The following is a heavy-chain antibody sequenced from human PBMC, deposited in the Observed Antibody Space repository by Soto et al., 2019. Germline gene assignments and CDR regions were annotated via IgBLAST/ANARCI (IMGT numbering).Heavy chain of an antibody. CDR1: GGTFSSYT. V-gene: IGHV1-69*02. CDR3: ARMSNIVGAPPLH. J-gene: IGHJ4*02. CDR2: IIPILGMA. Sequence: QVQLVQSGAEVKKPGSSVKVSCKASGGTFSSYTISWVRQAPGQGLEWMGRIIPILGMANYAQKFQGRVTSTADKSTSTAYMELSSLRSEDTAVYYCARMSNIVGAPPLHWGQGTLVTVSS. D-gene: IGHD1-26*01.